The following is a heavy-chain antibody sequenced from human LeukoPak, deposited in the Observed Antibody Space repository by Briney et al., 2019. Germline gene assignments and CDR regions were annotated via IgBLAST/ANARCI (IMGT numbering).Heavy chain of an antibody. Sequence: PGGSLRLSCAASGFSFGDYGMSWVRQAPGKGLEWVSGIYSNGGGTGYADSVKGRFTISRDNARNSLYLQMNSLRAEDTALYYCARDGSGWETTSWGQGTLVTVSS. D-gene: IGHD1-26*01. CDR2: IYSNGGGT. CDR3: ARDGSGWETTS. J-gene: IGHJ5*02. V-gene: IGHV3-20*04. CDR1: GFSFGDYG.